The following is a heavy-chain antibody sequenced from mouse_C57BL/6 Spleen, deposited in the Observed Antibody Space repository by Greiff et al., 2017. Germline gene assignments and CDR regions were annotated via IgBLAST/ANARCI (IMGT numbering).Heavy chain of an antibody. Sequence: EVQLQQSGAELVRPGSSVKMSCKTSGYTFTSYGINWVKQRPGQGLEWIGDIYIGNGYTEYNEKFKGKATLTSDTSSSTAYMQLSSLTSEDSAIYFCARADFYGSRLYWYVEVWGTGTTVTVSS. CDR3: ARADFYGSRLYWYVEV. D-gene: IGHD1-1*01. CDR2: IYIGNGYT. V-gene: IGHV1-58*01. CDR1: GYTFTSYG. J-gene: IGHJ1*03.